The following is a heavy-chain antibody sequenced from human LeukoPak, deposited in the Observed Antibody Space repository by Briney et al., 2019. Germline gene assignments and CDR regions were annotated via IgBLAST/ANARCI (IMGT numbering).Heavy chain of an antibody. Sequence: PGGSLRLSXAASGFTFRSYWMHWVRQAPGKGLVWVSRINSDGSSTSYADSVKGRFTISRDNAKNTLYLQMNSLRAEDTAVYYCVRSIQKQWLTPRYWFDPWGQGTLVTVSS. D-gene: IGHD6-19*01. J-gene: IGHJ5*02. CDR3: VRSIQKQWLTPRYWFDP. V-gene: IGHV3-74*01. CDR2: INSDGSST. CDR1: GFTFRSYW.